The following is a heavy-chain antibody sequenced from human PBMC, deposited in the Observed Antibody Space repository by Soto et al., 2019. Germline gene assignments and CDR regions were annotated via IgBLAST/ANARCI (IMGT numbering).Heavy chain of an antibody. D-gene: IGHD1-1*01. Sequence: QLQLVQSGAEVKKPGASVKVSCKASGNTFTSYYIHWVRQAPGQGLEWMGIINPSGDRTNYAQKFQGRVSLTRVTSTSTVYMELSSLRSEDTAVYYCARDSGHAFSYLDYWGQGTLVTVSS. CDR3: ARDSGHAFSYLDY. V-gene: IGHV1-46*01. CDR1: GNTFTSYY. CDR2: INPSGDRT. J-gene: IGHJ4*02.